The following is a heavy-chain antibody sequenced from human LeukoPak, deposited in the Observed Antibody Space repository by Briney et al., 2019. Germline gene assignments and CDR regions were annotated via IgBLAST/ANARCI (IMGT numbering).Heavy chain of an antibody. J-gene: IGHJ6*02. D-gene: IGHD3-22*01. V-gene: IGHV3-30*18. CDR2: ISYDGSNK. CDR1: GFTFSSYG. Sequence: PGGSLRLFCAVSGFTFSSYGMHWVRQAPGKGLEWVAVISYDGSNKYYADSVKGRFTISRDNSKNTLYLQMNSLRAEDTAVYYCAKYIFPRYYYDSSGYRVDGMDVWGQGTTVTVSS. CDR3: AKYIFPRYYYDSSGYRVDGMDV.